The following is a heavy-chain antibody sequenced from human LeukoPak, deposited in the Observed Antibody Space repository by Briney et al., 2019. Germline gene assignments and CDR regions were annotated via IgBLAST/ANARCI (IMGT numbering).Heavy chain of an antibody. CDR2: IIPILGIA. J-gene: IGHJ5*02. CDR1: GYTFTSYG. CDR3: AEDGIRYFDWLPPNWFDP. Sequence: SVKVSCKASGYTFTSYGISWVRQAPGQGLEWMGRIIPILGIANYAQKFKGRVTITADKSTSTAYMELSSLRSEDTAVYSCAEDGIRYFDWLPPNWFDPWGQGTLVTVSS. V-gene: IGHV1-69*04. D-gene: IGHD3-9*01.